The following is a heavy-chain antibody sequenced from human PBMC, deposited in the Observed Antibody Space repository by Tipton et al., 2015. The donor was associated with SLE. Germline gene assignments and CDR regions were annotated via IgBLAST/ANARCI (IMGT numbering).Heavy chain of an antibody. V-gene: IGHV3-30*04. CDR3: AREGLSGYEQGFDY. J-gene: IGHJ4*02. D-gene: IGHD5-12*01. CDR1: GFTFGIYA. Sequence: SLRLSCAASGFTFGIYAMHWVRQAPGKGLEWVAVISYDGSNKYYADSVKGRFTISRDISKNTLYLQMNSLRAEDTAVFYCAREGLSGYEQGFDYWGQGTLVTVSS. CDR2: ISYDGSNK.